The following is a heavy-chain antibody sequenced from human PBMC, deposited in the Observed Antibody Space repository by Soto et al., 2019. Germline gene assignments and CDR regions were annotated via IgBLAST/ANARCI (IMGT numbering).Heavy chain of an antibody. D-gene: IGHD2-21*01. CDR2: ISYDGSNK. Sequence: QVQLVESGGGVVQPGRSLRLSCAASGFTFSSYAMHWVRQAPGKGLEWVAVISYDGSNKYYADSVKGRFTISRDNSNNTLYLQMNSRRAEDTAVYYCARLRWGSKDYWGQGTLVTVSS. V-gene: IGHV3-30-3*01. CDR1: GFTFSSYA. J-gene: IGHJ4*02. CDR3: ARLRWGSKDY.